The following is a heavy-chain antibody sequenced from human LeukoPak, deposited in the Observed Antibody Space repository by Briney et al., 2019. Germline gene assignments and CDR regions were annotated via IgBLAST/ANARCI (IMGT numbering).Heavy chain of an antibody. CDR1: GYTFTSYG. CDR3: ARGSSSSWYTYYYYYMDV. D-gene: IGHD6-13*01. J-gene: IGHJ6*03. CDR2: ISAYNGNT. V-gene: IGHV1-18*01. Sequence: ASVKVSCKASGYTFTSYGISWVRQAPGQGLEWMGWISAYNGNTNYAQKLQGRVTMTTDTSTSTAYMELRSLRSDDTAVYYCARGSSSSWYTYYYYYMDVWGKGTTVTISS.